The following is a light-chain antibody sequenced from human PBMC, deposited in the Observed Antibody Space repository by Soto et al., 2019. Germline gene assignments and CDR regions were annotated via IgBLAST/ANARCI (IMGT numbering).Light chain of an antibody. Sequence: DIQMTQSPSFLSASVGDRVTITCRASQSISNYLNWYQQKPGKAPKLLIYAASSLQSGVPSRFSGSGSGTDFTLTISSLQPEDFATYYCQQSYSTPPTFGQGTKVEIK. CDR1: QSISNY. J-gene: IGKJ1*01. CDR3: QQSYSTPPT. V-gene: IGKV1-39*01. CDR2: AAS.